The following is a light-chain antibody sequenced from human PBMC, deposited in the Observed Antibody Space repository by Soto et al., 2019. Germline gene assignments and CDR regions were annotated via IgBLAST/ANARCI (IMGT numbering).Light chain of an antibody. J-gene: IGKJ1*01. CDR2: AAS. CDR1: QSISSY. Sequence: DIQMTQSPSSLSASVGDRVTITCRASQSISSYLNWYQQKPGKAPKLLIYAASSLQSGVPSRFSGSGSGTDFTLTISSLQPEDFATYYYQQSYSTPVTFGQGTKVEIK. CDR3: QQSYSTPVT. V-gene: IGKV1-39*01.